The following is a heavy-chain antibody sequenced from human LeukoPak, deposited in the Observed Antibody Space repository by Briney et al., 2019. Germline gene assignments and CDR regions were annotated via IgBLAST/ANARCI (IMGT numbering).Heavy chain of an antibody. V-gene: IGHV4-61*02. CDR3: ARGDDAFLLEYFDL. D-gene: IGHD2/OR15-2a*01. CDR1: GGSISSGSYY. CDR2: IYTSGST. J-gene: IGHJ2*01. Sequence: PSGTLSLTCTVSGGSISSGSYYWSWIRQPAGKGLEWIGRIYTSGSTNYNPSLKSRVTISVDTSKNQFSLELSSVTAADTAVYYCARGDDAFLLEYFDLWGRGTLVTVSS.